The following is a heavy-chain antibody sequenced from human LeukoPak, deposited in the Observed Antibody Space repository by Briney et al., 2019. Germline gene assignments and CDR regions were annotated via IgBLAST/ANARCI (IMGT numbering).Heavy chain of an antibody. V-gene: IGHV3-23*01. Sequence: GGSLRLSCAASGFTVSAKYLSWVRQAPGKGLEWVSAISGSGGSTYYADSVKGRFTISRDNSKNTLYLQMNSLRAEDTAVYYCATSLISIAVAGTSDYWGQGTLVTVSS. CDR1: GFTVSAKY. D-gene: IGHD6-19*01. J-gene: IGHJ4*02. CDR2: ISGSGGST. CDR3: ATSLISIAVAGTSDY.